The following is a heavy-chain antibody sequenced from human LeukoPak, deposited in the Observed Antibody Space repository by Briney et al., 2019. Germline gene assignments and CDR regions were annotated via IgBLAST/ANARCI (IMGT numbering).Heavy chain of an antibody. CDR1: GDSVSSNSAA. V-gene: IGHV6-1*01. Sequence: SQTLSLTCAISGDSVSSNSAALNWIRQSPSRGLEWLGRTYYRSKWYNDYAVSVKSRITINPDTSKNQFSLQLNSVTPEDTAVYYCARVEAVAGTHYYYGMDVWGQGTTVTVSS. D-gene: IGHD6-19*01. CDR2: TYYRSKWYN. J-gene: IGHJ6*02. CDR3: ARVEAVAGTHYYYGMDV.